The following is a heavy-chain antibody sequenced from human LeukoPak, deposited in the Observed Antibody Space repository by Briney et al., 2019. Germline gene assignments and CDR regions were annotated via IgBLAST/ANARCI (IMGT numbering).Heavy chain of an antibody. CDR1: GFTFDDYG. CDR3: ARDFGRRAYYYYYYMDV. D-gene: IGHD2-15*01. V-gene: IGHV3-20*04. CDR2: INWNGGST. J-gene: IGHJ6*03. Sequence: GGSLRLSCAASGFTFDDYGMSWVRQPPGKGLEWVSGINWNGGSTGYADSVKGRFTISRDNAKNSLYLQMNSLRAEDTALYYCARDFGRRAYYYYYYMDVWGKGTTVTVSS.